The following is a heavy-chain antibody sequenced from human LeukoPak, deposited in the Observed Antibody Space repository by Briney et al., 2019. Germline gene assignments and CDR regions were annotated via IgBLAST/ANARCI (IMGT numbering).Heavy chain of an antibody. CDR3: ARDKGYGGTNWFDP. J-gene: IGHJ5*02. CDR1: GFTFRDYN. D-gene: IGHD4-23*01. V-gene: IGHV3-11*04. Sequence: GGSLRLSCAASGFTFRDYNMNWVRQAPGKGLEWVSYITDSGSTIHYADSVKGRFTISRDNAKNSLYLQMNSLRAEDTAVYYCARDKGYGGTNWFDPWGQGTLVTVSS. CDR2: ITDSGSTI.